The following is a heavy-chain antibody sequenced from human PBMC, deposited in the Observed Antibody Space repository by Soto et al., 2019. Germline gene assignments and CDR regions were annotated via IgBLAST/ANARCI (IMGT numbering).Heavy chain of an antibody. CDR1: GGSISSNGHS. CDR2: IFHSGST. J-gene: IGHJ4*02. CDR3: ARGRGIQLWLEN. Sequence: QLQLQESGSGLVKPSQTLSLTCAVSGGSISSNGHSWSWIRQPPGKGLEWIGYIFHSGSTYYNPSLHSRVTMSLDTSKNQFSLKVNSVTAADTAVYYCARGRGIQLWLENWGQGTLVTVSS. V-gene: IGHV4-30-2*01. D-gene: IGHD5-18*01.